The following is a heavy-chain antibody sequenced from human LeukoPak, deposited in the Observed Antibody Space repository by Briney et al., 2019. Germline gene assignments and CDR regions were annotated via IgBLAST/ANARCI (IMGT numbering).Heavy chain of an antibody. D-gene: IGHD1-14*01. CDR1: GLTFSSSW. V-gene: IGHV3-74*01. J-gene: IGHJ4*02. CDR3: ARYADGIFY. CDR2: VNGDGTGT. Sequence: PGGSLRLSCAASGLTFSSSWMHWVRQAPGKGLIWVSRVNGDGTGTIYADSVKGRFTISRDNAKNTLYLQMNSLRAEDTAVYYCARYADGIFYWGQGTLVTVSS.